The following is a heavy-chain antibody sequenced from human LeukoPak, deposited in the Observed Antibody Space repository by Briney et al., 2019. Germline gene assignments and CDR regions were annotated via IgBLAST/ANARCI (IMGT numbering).Heavy chain of an antibody. CDR1: GFTFSSYW. CDR3: VRAIDYYDSSGYSH. V-gene: IGHV3-7*01. D-gene: IGHD3-22*01. J-gene: IGHJ4*02. CDR2: IKQDGSEK. Sequence: GGSLRLSCAASGFTFSSYWMSWVRQAPGKGLEWVANIKQDGSEKYYVDSVKGRFTISRDNAKNSLYLQMNSLRAEDTAVYYCVRAIDYYDSSGYSHWGQGTLVTVSS.